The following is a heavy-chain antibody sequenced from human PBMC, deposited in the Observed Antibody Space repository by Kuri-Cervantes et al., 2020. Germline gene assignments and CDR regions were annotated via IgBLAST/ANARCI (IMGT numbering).Heavy chain of an antibody. V-gene: IGHV4-39*01. CDR1: GGSISSSSYY. CDR2: IYYSGST. J-gene: IGHJ4*02. CDR3: ARHEGEGVYFDY. D-gene: IGHD3-16*01. Sequence: SETLSLTCTVSGGSISSSSYYWGWIRQPPGKGLEWIGSIYYSGSTYYNPSLKSLGTISVDTSKNQFSLKLSSVTATDTAVYYCARHEGEGVYFDYWGQGTLVTVSS.